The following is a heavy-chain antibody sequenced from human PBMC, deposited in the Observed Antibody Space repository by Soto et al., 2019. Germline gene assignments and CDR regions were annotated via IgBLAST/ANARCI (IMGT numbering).Heavy chain of an antibody. CDR2: IYYSGTT. CDR3: ARRALPQCINGVCYKDGFWDY. CDR1: GGSVSSGGYY. D-gene: IGHD2-8*01. J-gene: IGHJ4*02. V-gene: IGHV4-31*03. Sequence: TSETLSLTCTVSGGSVSSGGYYWSWIRQHPGTGLEWIGYIYYSGTTYFNPSLKSRASISLDTSKNEFSLKLTSVTAADTAVYYCARRALPQCINGVCYKDGFWDYWGQGALVTVSS.